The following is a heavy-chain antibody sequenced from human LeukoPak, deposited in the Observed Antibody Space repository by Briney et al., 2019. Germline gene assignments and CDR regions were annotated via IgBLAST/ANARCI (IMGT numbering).Heavy chain of an antibody. J-gene: IGHJ4*02. V-gene: IGHV3-23*01. D-gene: IGHD1-26*01. Sequence: PGASLRLSCAVSGFAFRDFAMSWVRQAPGKGLGWDSMVTRSATTYSAGSVMGRFTISRDNSRDTLYLQMHRLRVEDAAVYYCTRMSGWDFQKHHFKRWGQGSLVTVSS. CDR2: VTRSATT. CDR3: TRMSGWDFQKHHFKR. CDR1: GFAFRDFA.